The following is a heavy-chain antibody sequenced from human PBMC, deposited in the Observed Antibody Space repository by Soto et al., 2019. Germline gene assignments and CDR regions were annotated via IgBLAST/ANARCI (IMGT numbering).Heavy chain of an antibody. CDR2: SYYSGTT. J-gene: IGHJ5*02. CDR1: GATISVHSYY. Sequence: PSETLSLTCTVSGATISVHSYYLTWSRQPPGKGLEWIGSSYYSGTTYFNPSLKSRATISVETSKNQFSLRLTSVTAAGTAIYYCTRRYNWNDNYFDHWRPGTVFTVSS. V-gene: IGHV4-39*01. CDR3: TRRYNWNDNYFDH. D-gene: IGHD1-20*01.